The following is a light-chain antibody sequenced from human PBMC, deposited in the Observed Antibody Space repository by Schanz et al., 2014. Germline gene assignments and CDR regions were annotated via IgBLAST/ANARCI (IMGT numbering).Light chain of an antibody. Sequence: QSALTQPASVSGSPGQSITISCTGTSSDVGGYNYVSWYQQHPGKAPKLMIYEVSKRPSGVPDRFSASKSGNTASLTVSGLQADDEADYYCTSYAGSNQVVFGGGTKLTVL. CDR1: SSDVGGYNY. CDR2: EVS. CDR3: TSYAGSNQVV. J-gene: IGLJ2*01. V-gene: IGLV2-8*01.